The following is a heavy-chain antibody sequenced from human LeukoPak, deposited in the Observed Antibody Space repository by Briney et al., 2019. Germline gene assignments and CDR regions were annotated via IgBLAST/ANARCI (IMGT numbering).Heavy chain of an antibody. J-gene: IGHJ6*03. D-gene: IGHD6-6*01. CDR1: GFTFSSYA. CDR2: ISHDGSNK. CDR3: ASSSSAYYYYYYTDV. Sequence: GGYLRLSCAASGFTFSSYAMHWVRQAPGKGLEWVAVISHDGSNKYYADSVKGRFTISRDNSENTLYLQMNSLRAEDTAVYYCASSSSAYYYYYYTDVWGKGTTVTVSS. V-gene: IGHV3-30*01.